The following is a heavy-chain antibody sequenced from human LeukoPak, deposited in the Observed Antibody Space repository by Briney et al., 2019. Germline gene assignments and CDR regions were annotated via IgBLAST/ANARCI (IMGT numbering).Heavy chain of an antibody. J-gene: IGHJ5*02. CDR2: IYTSGST. V-gene: IGHV4-4*07. CDR1: GGSISIYY. D-gene: IGHD3-22*01. CDR3: AGGTAVYDSSGYYVNWFDP. Sequence: SETLSLTCTVSGGSISIYYWSWIRQPAGKGLEWIGRIYTSGSTNYNPSLKSRVTMSVDTSKNQFSLKLNSVTAADTAVYYCAGGTAVYDSSGYYVNWFDPWGQGTLVTVSS.